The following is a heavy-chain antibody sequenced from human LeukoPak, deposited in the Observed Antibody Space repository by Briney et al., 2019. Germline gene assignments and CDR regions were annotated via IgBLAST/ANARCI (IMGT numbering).Heavy chain of an antibody. V-gene: IGHV3-9*01. Sequence: GGSLRLSCAASGFSFSSFGMSWVRQAPGKGLEWVSGISWNSGSIGYADSVKGRFTISRDNAKNSLYLQMNSLRAEDTALYYCAKDYESYVDAFDIWGQGTMVTVSS. D-gene: IGHD5-18*01. CDR2: ISWNSGSI. CDR3: AKDYESYVDAFDI. CDR1: GFSFSSFG. J-gene: IGHJ3*02.